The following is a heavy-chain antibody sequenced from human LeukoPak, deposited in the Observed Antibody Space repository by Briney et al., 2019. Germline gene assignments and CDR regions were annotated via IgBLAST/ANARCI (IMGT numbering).Heavy chain of an antibody. CDR1: GDTLTELS. V-gene: IGHV1-69*06. D-gene: IGHD4-11*01. CDR3: EREVTGYYYYYMDV. Sequence: ASVKVSCKVSGDTLTELSMHWVRQAPGKGLEWMGGIIPIFGTANYAQKFQGRVKITADKSTSTAYMELSSLRAEDAAGYYCEREVTGYYYYYMDVWGKGTTVTVSS. J-gene: IGHJ6*03. CDR2: IIPIFGTA.